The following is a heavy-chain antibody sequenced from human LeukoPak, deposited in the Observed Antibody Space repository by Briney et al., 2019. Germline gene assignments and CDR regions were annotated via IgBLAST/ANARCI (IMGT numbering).Heavy chain of an antibody. CDR1: GFTFSSYE. CDR3: ARDYCSSTSCYPDY. V-gene: IGHV3-48*03. D-gene: IGHD2-2*01. CDR2: ISSSGSTI. Sequence: GGSLRLSCAASGFTFSSYEMNWVRQAPGKGLEWVSYISSSGSTIYYADSVKGRFTISRDNAKNSLYLQMNSLRAEDTAVYYCARDYCSSTSCYPDYWGQGTLVTVSS. J-gene: IGHJ4*02.